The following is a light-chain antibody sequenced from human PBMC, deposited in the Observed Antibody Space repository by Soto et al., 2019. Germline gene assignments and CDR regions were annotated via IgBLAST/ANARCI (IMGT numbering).Light chain of an antibody. J-gene: IGKJ5*01. CDR2: DTS. V-gene: IGKV3-11*01. CDR3: QQRSNWIT. CDR1: QSVGGS. Sequence: EIVLTQSPATLSLFPGERATLSCRASQSVGGSLAWYQQKPGQARRLLLYDTSSRATGIPARFSGSGSGTDFTLTISSLEPEDFAVYYCQQRSNWITFGQGTRLEIE.